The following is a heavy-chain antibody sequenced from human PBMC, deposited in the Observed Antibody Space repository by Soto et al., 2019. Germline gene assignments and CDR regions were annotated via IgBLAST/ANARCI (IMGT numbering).Heavy chain of an antibody. D-gene: IGHD3-3*01. CDR3: ARRSVLRFLEWSPNWLDP. CDR1: GGSFSGYY. CDR2: INHSGST. J-gene: IGHJ5*02. Sequence: PSETLSLTCAVYGGSFSGYYWSWIRQPPGKGLEWIGEINHSGSTNYNPSLKSRVTISVDTSKNQFSLKLSSVTAADTAVYYCARRSVLRFLEWSPNWLDPWGQGTLVTVSS. V-gene: IGHV4-34*01.